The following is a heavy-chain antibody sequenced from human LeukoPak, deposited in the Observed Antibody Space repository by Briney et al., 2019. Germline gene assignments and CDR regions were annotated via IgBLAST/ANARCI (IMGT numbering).Heavy chain of an antibody. J-gene: IGHJ6*02. D-gene: IGHD3-10*01. V-gene: IGHV3-30*02. Sequence: PGGSLRLSCAASGFTFSSYGMHWVRQAPGKGLEWVAVIWYDGSNKYYADSVKGRFTISRDNSKNTLYLQMNSLRAEDTAVYYCAKSGSSRDYGSGSYGMDVWGQGTTVTVSS. CDR1: GFTFSSYG. CDR3: AKSGSSRDYGSGSYGMDV. CDR2: IWYDGSNK.